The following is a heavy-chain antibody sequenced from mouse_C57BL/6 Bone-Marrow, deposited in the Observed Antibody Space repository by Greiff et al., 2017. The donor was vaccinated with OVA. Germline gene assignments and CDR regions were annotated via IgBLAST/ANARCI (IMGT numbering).Heavy chain of an antibody. CDR2: IYPRSGNT. D-gene: IGHD2-1*01. V-gene: IGHV1-81*01. Sequence: QVQLKESGAELARPGASVKLSCKASGYTFTSYGISWVKQRTGQGLEWIGEIYPRSGNTYYTETFTGKATLTADKSSNTAYLELRSLTSEDSAVYFCARGGYYGYYAMDYWGQGTSVTVSS. J-gene: IGHJ4*01. CDR1: GYTFTSYG. CDR3: ARGGYYGYYAMDY.